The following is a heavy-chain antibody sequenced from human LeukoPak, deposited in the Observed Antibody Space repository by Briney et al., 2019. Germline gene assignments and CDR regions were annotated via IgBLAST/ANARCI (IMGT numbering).Heavy chain of an antibody. CDR2: MNPNSGNT. V-gene: IGHV1-8*01. D-gene: IGHD2-2*01. J-gene: IGHJ5*02. CDR1: GYTFTSYD. CDR3: ARARRYCSSTSCYRSWFDP. Sequence: ASVKVSCKASGYTFTSYDINWVRQATGQGLEWMGWMNPNSGNTGYAQKFQGRVTMTRNTFISTAYMELSSLRSEDTAVYYCARARRYCSSTSCYRSWFDPWGQGTLVTVSS.